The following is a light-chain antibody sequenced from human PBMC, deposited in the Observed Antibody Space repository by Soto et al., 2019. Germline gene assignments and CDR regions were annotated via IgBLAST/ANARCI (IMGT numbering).Light chain of an antibody. V-gene: IGKV3-15*01. CDR1: QSISRS. CDR2: DAS. Sequence: EIVLTPSPGIPALSPGERATLSFRASQSISRSLAWYQQKPGQAPRLLISDASTRATGIPARFSGSGSGTEFALTISSLQPDDFATYYCQQYNTYSWTFGPGTKVDI. CDR3: QQYNTYSWT. J-gene: IGKJ1*01.